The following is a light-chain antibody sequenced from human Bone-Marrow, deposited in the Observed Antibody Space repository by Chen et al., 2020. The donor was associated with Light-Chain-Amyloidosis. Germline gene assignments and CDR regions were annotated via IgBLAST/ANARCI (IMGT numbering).Light chain of an antibody. V-gene: IGLV3-21*02. J-gene: IGLJ3*02. Sequence: SYVLPQPSSVSAAPGQKATIACGGHNIGSTSVHWYQQTPGQAPLLVVYDDSDRPSGIPGRLSGSNAGNTATLTISRVEAGDEADYYCQVWDRSSDRPVFGGGTKLTVL. CDR2: DDS. CDR3: QVWDRSSDRPV. CDR1: NIGSTS.